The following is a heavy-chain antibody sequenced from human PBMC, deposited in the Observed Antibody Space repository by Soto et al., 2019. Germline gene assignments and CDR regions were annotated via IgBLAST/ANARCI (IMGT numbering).Heavy chain of an antibody. J-gene: IGHJ6*02. Sequence: PSETLSLTCTVSGGSISSSSYYWGWIRQPPGKGLEWIGSIYYSGSTYYNPSLKSRVTISVDTSKNQFSLKLSSVTAADTAVYYCASRAVAGSYYYYGMDVWGQGTTVTVSS. CDR2: IYYSGST. CDR1: GGSISSSSYY. D-gene: IGHD6-19*01. CDR3: ASRAVAGSYYYYGMDV. V-gene: IGHV4-39*01.